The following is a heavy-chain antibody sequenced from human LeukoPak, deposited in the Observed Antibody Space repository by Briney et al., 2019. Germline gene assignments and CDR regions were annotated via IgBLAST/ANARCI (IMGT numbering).Heavy chain of an antibody. J-gene: IGHJ4*02. D-gene: IGHD3-22*01. CDR1: GFTFSSYA. CDR3: AKDEGETYYYDSRGYYGY. V-gene: IGHV3-23*01. Sequence: GGSLRLSCAASGFTFSSYAMSWVRQAPGKGLEWVSAISGVGVSTYYADSVKGRFTISRDNSKKTLYMQMNSLRAEDTAVYYCAKDEGETYYYDSRGYYGYWGQGTLVTVSS. CDR2: ISGVGVST.